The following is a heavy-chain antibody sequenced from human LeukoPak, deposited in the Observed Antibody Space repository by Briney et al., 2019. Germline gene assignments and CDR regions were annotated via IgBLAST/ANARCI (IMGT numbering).Heavy chain of an antibody. Sequence: PSETLSLTCTVSGGSISSGSYYWSWIRQPPGKGLEWIGYIYYSGSTNYNPSLKSRVTISVDTSKNQFSLKLSSVTAADTAVYYCARGLWFGELFQFEWFDPWGQGTLVTVSS. V-gene: IGHV4-61*01. D-gene: IGHD3-10*01. CDR2: IYYSGST. CDR1: GGSISSGSYY. J-gene: IGHJ5*02. CDR3: ARGLWFGELFQFEWFDP.